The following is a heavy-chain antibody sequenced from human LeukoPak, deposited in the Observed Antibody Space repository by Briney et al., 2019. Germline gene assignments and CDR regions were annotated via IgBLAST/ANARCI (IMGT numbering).Heavy chain of an antibody. D-gene: IGHD1-26*01. J-gene: IGHJ5*02. V-gene: IGHV4-59*01. CDR2: IYYSGST. CDR1: GDSISSYY. Sequence: PSETLSLTCTVSGDSISSYYWSWIRQPPGKGLEWIGYIYYSGSTNYNPSLKSRVTISVDTSKNQFSLKLSSVTAADTAVYYCARGIIVGATWGENDNWFDPWGQGTLVTVSS. CDR3: ARGIIVGATWGENDNWFDP.